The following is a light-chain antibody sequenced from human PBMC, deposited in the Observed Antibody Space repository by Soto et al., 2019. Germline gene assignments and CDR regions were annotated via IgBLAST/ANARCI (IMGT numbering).Light chain of an antibody. CDR1: SSDVGGYNY. V-gene: IGLV2-14*01. Sequence: QSALTQPRSVSGSPGQSVTISCTGTSSDVGGYNYVSWYQQYPGKAPKLMIYEVSNRPSGVSNRFSGSKSGNTASLTISGLQAEDEADYFCSSYTTSNTLVFGTATKVTVL. CDR3: SSYTTSNTLV. J-gene: IGLJ1*01. CDR2: EVS.